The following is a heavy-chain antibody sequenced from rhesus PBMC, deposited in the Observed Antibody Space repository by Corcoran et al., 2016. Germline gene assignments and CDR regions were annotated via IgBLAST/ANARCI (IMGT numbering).Heavy chain of an antibody. Sequence: QVQLVQPGAEVKKPGSSVKVSCKASGYTFTDYYMHWVRQAHRQGLEWMGGINPSNGKTKNAQKFQGRVTMTRDTSTSTAYMELSSLRSEDTAVYYCARDRLEQRGFYYGLDSWGQGVVVTVSS. CDR2: INPSNGKT. CDR1: GYTFTDYY. D-gene: IGHD1-20*01. V-gene: IGHV1S2*01. J-gene: IGHJ6*01. CDR3: ARDRLEQRGFYYGLDS.